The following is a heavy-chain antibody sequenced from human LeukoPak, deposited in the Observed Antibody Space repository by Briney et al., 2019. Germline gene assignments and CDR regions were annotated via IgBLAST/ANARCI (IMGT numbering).Heavy chain of an antibody. Sequence: GASVKVSCKASGYTFTGYYIHWVRQAPGQGLEWMGWINPNTGGTNHAQKFQGRVTMTRDTSISTAYMELSRLTSDDTAVYYCARSSGSDYWGQGTLVTVSS. CDR3: ARSSGSDY. CDR1: GYTFTGYY. J-gene: IGHJ4*02. D-gene: IGHD1-26*01. CDR2: INPNTGGT. V-gene: IGHV1-2*02.